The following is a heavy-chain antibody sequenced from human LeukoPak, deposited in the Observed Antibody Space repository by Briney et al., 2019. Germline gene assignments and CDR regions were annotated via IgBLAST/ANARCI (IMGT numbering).Heavy chain of an antibody. J-gene: IGHJ5*02. V-gene: IGHV1-18*01. CDR2: ISGYNGNT. CDR1: GYTFTGYG. D-gene: IGHD6-13*01. Sequence: GASVKVSCKASGYTFTGYGISWVRQAPGQGLEWMGWISGYNGNTNYAQKLQGRVTMTTDTSTNTAYMELRSLRSGDTAVYYCARHKQLVPPFDPWGQGTLVTVSS. CDR3: ARHKQLVPPFDP.